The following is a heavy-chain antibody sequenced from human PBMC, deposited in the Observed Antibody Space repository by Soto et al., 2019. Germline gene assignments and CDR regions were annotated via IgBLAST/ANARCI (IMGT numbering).Heavy chain of an antibody. CDR3: ARGFGRFNY. Sequence: EVQFLESGGGLVQPGGSLRLSCGVSGFTFNDFEMNWVRQAPGKGPEWLAYIDGSGATKKYADSVRGRFTSSRDNPNNSLFLQMSSLSAADTAMYDCARGFGRFNYWGQGTLVSVSS. CDR1: GFTFNDFE. V-gene: IGHV3-48*03. D-gene: IGHD3-10*01. J-gene: IGHJ4*02. CDR2: IDGSGATK.